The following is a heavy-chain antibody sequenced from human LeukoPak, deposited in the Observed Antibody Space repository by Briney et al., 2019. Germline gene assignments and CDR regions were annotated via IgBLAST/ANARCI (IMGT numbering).Heavy chain of an antibody. CDR3: ARHLGELFSDNWFDP. D-gene: IGHD3-10*01. CDR1: GYSFTSYW. J-gene: IGHJ5*02. V-gene: IGHV5-51*01. Sequence: GESLKISCKGSGYSFTSYWIGWVRQMPGKGLEWMGIIYPGDSDTRYSPSFQGQVTISADKSTSTAYLQWSSLKASDTAMYYCARHLGELFSDNWFDPWGQGTLVTVSS. CDR2: IYPGDSDT.